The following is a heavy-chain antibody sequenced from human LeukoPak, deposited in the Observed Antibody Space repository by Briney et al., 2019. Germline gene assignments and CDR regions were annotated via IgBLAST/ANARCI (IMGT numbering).Heavy chain of an antibody. J-gene: IGHJ5*02. Sequence: PSETLSLTFTVSGGSISSYYWSWIRQSPGKGLECIGYIHYTGSTNYNPSLKSRVTISVETSKNQFSLKLKSVTAADTAVYYCARGGYYGSENDFRFDPWGQGTLVTVSS. CDR1: GGSISSYY. D-gene: IGHD3-10*01. CDR3: ARGGYYGSENDFRFDP. CDR2: IHYTGST. V-gene: IGHV4-59*01.